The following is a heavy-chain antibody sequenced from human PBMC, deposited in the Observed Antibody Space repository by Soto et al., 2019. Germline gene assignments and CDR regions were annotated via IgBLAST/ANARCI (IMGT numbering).Heavy chain of an antibody. Sequence: QVQLVESGGGVVQPGRSLRLSCAASGFTFSSYAMHWVRQAPGKGLEWVAVISYDGSNKYYADSVKGRFTISRDNSKNTRYLQMNSLRAEDTAVYYCARGQGRIAAAGAGGEYFQHWGQGTLVTVSS. D-gene: IGHD6-13*01. CDR1: GFTFSSYA. CDR3: ARGQGRIAAAGAGGEYFQH. V-gene: IGHV3-30-3*01. J-gene: IGHJ1*01. CDR2: ISYDGSNK.